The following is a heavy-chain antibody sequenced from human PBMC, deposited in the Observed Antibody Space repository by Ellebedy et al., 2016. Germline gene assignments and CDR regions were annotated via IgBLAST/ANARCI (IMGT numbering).Heavy chain of an antibody. Sequence: ASVKVSCKVSGYALTELSMHWVRQAPGKGLEWMGGFDPEDGETIYAQKFQGRVTMTEDTSTDTAYMELSRLRSDDTAVYYCARGARSSRQWVWFDPWGQGTLVTVSS. J-gene: IGHJ5*02. V-gene: IGHV1-24*01. D-gene: IGHD6-13*01. CDR1: GYALTELS. CDR3: ARGARSSRQWVWFDP. CDR2: FDPEDGET.